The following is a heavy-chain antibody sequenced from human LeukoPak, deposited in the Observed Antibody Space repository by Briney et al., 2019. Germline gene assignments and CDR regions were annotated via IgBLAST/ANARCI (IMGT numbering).Heavy chain of an antibody. CDR2: IYYSGST. CDR3: ARGDDYYDSSGYYYVH. CDR1: GGSISSYY. D-gene: IGHD3-22*01. Sequence: SETLSLTCTVSGGSISSYYWSWIRQPPGKGLEWIGYIYYSGSTSYNPSLKSRVTISVDRSKNQFSLKLSSVTAADTAVYYCARGDDYYDSSGYYYVHWGQGTLVTVSS. V-gene: IGHV4-59*01. J-gene: IGHJ1*01.